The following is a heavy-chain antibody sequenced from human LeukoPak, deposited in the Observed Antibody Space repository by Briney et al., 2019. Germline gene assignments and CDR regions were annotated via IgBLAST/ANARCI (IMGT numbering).Heavy chain of an antibody. J-gene: IGHJ5*02. CDR2: ISGSGGST. D-gene: IGHD3-9*01. Sequence: QPGGSLRLSCAASGFTFSSYAMSWVRQAPGKGLEWVSAISGSGGSTYYADSVKGRFTISRDNSKNTLYLQVNSLRAEDTAVYYCAKDPIADYDILTGRFDPWGQGTLVTVSS. V-gene: IGHV3-23*01. CDR3: AKDPIADYDILTGRFDP. CDR1: GFTFSSYA.